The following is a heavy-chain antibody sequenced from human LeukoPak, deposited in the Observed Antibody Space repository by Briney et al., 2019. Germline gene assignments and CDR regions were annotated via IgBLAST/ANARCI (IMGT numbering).Heavy chain of an antibody. Sequence: GRSLRLSCAASGLSLSGNGMHWVRQAPGKGLEWVAVIWADGSSKYYADSVKGRFTISRDNSENTLYLQMNSLRAEDTAVYYCARDSGGSPFDIWGQGTMVTVSS. CDR3: ARDSGGSPFDI. V-gene: IGHV3-33*01. D-gene: IGHD6-19*01. CDR1: GLSLSGNG. CDR2: IWADGSSK. J-gene: IGHJ3*02.